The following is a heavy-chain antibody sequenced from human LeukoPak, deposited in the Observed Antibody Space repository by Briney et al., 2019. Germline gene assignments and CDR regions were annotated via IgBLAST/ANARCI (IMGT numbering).Heavy chain of an antibody. CDR3: ARDWRSGGDTAMVYGY. V-gene: IGHV1-18*01. J-gene: IGHJ4*02. D-gene: IGHD5-18*01. Sequence: ASVKVSCKASGYTFTSYDINWVQQATGQGLEWMGWISAYNGNTNYAQKLQGRVTMTTDTSTSTAYMELRSLRSDDTAVYYCARDWRSGGDTAMVYGYWGQGTLVTVSS. CDR2: ISAYNGNT. CDR1: GYTFTSYD.